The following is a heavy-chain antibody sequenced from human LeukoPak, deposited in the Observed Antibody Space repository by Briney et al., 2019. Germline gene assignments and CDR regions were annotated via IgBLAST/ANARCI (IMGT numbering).Heavy chain of an antibody. D-gene: IGHD3-16*02. CDR1: GGTFSSYA. V-gene: IGHV1-69*13. Sequence: SVKVSCKASGGTFSSYAISWVRQAPGQGLEWMGGIMPIFGTANYAQKFQGRVTITADESTSTAYMELSSLRSEDTAVYYCARAPAAYYDYVWGSYRHYYFDYWGQGTLVTVSS. CDR2: IMPIFGTA. CDR3: ARAPAAYYDYVWGSYRHYYFDY. J-gene: IGHJ4*02.